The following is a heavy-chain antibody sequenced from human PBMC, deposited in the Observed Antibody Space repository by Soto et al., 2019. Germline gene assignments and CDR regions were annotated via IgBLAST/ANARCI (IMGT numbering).Heavy chain of an antibody. CDR2: IDPSDSYT. CDR1: GYSFTTYW. Sequence: PGESLKISCKGSGYSFTTYWISWVRQMPGKGLEWMGRIDPSDSYTNYSPSFQGHVTISADKSISTAYLQWSSLKASDTAMYYCARLTTMIISLNMDVWGQGNTVTVSS. V-gene: IGHV5-10-1*01. D-gene: IGHD3-22*01. CDR3: ARLTTMIISLNMDV. J-gene: IGHJ6*02.